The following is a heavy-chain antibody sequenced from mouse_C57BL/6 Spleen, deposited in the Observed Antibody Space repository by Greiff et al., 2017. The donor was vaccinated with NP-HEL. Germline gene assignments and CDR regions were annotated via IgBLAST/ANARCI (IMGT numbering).Heavy chain of an antibody. CDR3: TSWAYYSNYVAMDY. CDR2: ISSGGDYI. D-gene: IGHD2-5*01. V-gene: IGHV5-9-1*02. Sequence: EVHLVESGEGLVKPGGSLKLSCAASGFTFSSYAMSWVRQTPEKRLEWVAYISSGGDYIYYADTAKGRFTISRDNARNTLYLQMSSLKSEDTAMYYCTSWAYYSNYVAMDYWGQGTSVTVSS. J-gene: IGHJ4*01. CDR1: GFTFSSYA.